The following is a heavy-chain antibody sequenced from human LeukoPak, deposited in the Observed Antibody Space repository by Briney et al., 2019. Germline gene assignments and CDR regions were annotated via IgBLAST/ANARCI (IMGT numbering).Heavy chain of an antibody. CDR3: ARLFNYDSSGYYYSTANYYYYGMDV. J-gene: IGHJ6*02. V-gene: IGHV3-11*03. CDR2: ISSSSYT. Sequence: GGSLRLSCAASGFTFSDYYMSWIRQAPGKGLEWVSYISSSSYTKYADSVKGRFTISRDNAKNSLYLQMNSLRAEDTAVYYCARLFNYDSSGYYYSTANYYYYGMDVWGQGTTVTVSS. D-gene: IGHD3-22*01. CDR1: GFTFSDYY.